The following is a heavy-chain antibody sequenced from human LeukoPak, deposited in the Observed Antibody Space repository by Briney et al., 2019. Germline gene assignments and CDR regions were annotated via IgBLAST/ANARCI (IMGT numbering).Heavy chain of an antibody. D-gene: IGHD3-22*01. CDR1: GYTFTSYG. CDR2: INTNTGNP. Sequence: ASVKVSCKASGYTFTSYGISWVRQAPGQGLEWMGWINTNTGNPTYAQGFTGRFVFSLDTSVSTAYLQISSLKAEDTAVYYCARGGPWYYYDSSGFSDYWGQGTLVTVSS. J-gene: IGHJ4*02. V-gene: IGHV7-4-1*02. CDR3: ARGGPWYYYDSSGFSDY.